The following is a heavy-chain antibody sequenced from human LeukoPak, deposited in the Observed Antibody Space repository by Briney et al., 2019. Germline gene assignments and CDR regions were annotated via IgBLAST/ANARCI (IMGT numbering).Heavy chain of an antibody. J-gene: IGHJ5*02. Sequence: GGSLRLSCAASGFTFHYYAMSWVRQAPGKGLEWVSAISGSGGSTYYADSVKGRFTISRDNSKNTLYLQMNSLRAEDTAVYYCTKTAGSGSYYYNWFDPWGQGTLVTVSS. CDR2: ISGSGGST. CDR1: GFTFHYYA. CDR3: TKTAGSGSYYYNWFDP. D-gene: IGHD3-10*01. V-gene: IGHV3-23*01.